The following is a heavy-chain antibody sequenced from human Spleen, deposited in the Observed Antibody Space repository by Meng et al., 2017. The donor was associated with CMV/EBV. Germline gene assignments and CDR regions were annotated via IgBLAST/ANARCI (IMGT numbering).Heavy chain of an antibody. CDR3: ARLISTSGIGNWFDP. J-gene: IGHJ5*02. D-gene: IGHD2-2*01. V-gene: IGHV4-59*01. CDR2: IYYSGST. Sequence: GSLRLSCTVPGGSISSYYWSWIRQPPGKGLEWIGYIYYSGSTNYNPSLKSRVTISVDTSKNQFSLKLNSVTAADTAVYYCARLISTSGIGNWFDPWGQGTLVTVSS. CDR1: GGSISSYY.